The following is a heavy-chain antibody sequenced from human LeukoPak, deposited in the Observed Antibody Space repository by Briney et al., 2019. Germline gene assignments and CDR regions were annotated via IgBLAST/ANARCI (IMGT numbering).Heavy chain of an antibody. CDR1: GFTFSSYG. CDR3: ARARKSGGITMIRGVKDRGWFDP. Sequence: QSGGSLRLSCAASGFTFSSYGMHWVRQAPGKGLEWVAFIRYDGSNKSYADSVKGRFTISRDNSKNTLYLQMNSLRAEDTAVYYCARARKSGGITMIRGVKDRGWFDPWGQGTLVTVSS. J-gene: IGHJ5*02. V-gene: IGHV3-30*02. CDR2: IRYDGSNK. D-gene: IGHD3-10*01.